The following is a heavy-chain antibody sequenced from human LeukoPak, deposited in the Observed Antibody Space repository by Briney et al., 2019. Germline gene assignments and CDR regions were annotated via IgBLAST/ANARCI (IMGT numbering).Heavy chain of an antibody. CDR3: ARDPGGDNWFDP. J-gene: IGHJ5*02. D-gene: IGHD1-1*01. CDR2: IYYSGST. Sequence: SETLSLTCTVSGGSISSYYWSWIRQPPGKGLEWIGNIYYSGSTNYNLSLKSRVTISVDTSKNQFSLKLSSVTAADAAVYYCARDPGGDNWFDPWGQGTLVTVSS. CDR1: GGSISSYY. V-gene: IGHV4-59*01.